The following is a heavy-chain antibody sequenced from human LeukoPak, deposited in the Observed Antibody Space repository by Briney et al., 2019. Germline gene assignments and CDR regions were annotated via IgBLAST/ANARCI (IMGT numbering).Heavy chain of an antibody. J-gene: IGHJ4*02. D-gene: IGHD3-10*01. Sequence: GGSLRLSCAASGFTFSTYAMSWVRQAPGKGLEWVSSIYGSGISTYYADSVKGRFTISRDNSKNTLYLQMNSLRAEDTAVYYCAKDLGISGWSFDYWGQGTLVTVSS. CDR1: GFTFSTYA. CDR3: AKDLGISGWSFDY. V-gene: IGHV3-23*05. CDR2: IYGSGIST.